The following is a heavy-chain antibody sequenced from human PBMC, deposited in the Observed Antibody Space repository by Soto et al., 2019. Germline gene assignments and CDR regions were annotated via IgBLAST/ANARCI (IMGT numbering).Heavy chain of an antibody. Sequence: QVQLVQSGAEVKKPGASVKVSCKASGYTFTSYDINWVRQATGQGLEWMGWMNPNSGNTGYAQKFQGRVTMTRNTSISTAYMELSSLRSEDTAVYYCAGPRYCSSTSCPSRFDPWGQGTLVTVSS. CDR3: AGPRYCSSTSCPSRFDP. CDR1: GYTFTSYD. J-gene: IGHJ5*02. D-gene: IGHD2-2*01. V-gene: IGHV1-8*01. CDR2: MNPNSGNT.